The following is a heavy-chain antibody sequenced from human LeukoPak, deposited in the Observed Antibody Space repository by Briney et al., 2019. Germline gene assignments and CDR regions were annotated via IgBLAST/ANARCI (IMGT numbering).Heavy chain of an antibody. Sequence: GGSLRLSCAASGLTFSICDTSWVRQAPGKGLEWVSVISGSGDKTFYADSVKGRFTISRDNSKNTLYLQMNSLRVEDTAVYYCARGRMKNDAFNIWGQGTLVTVSS. CDR3: ARGRMKNDAFNI. J-gene: IGHJ3*02. CDR1: GLTFSICD. CDR2: ISGSGDKT. V-gene: IGHV3-23*01.